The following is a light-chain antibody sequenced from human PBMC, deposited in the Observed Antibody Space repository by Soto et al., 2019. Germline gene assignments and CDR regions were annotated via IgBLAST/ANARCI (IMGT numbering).Light chain of an antibody. CDR3: QQTHSFPRT. CDR2: SAS. J-gene: IGKJ3*01. CDR1: QSIRSW. V-gene: IGKV1-12*01. Sequence: IKRTKFSPSVSSSIDDGSPTTCRARQSIRSWLAWYQQKPGNAPELLIYSASILQSGVPSRFSGSGSGTDYTLTITNLQPEDFATYYCQQTHSFPRTFGPGTKVDIK.